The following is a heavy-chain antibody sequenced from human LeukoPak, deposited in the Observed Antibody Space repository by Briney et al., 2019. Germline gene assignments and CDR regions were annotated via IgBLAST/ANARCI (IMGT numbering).Heavy chain of an antibody. Sequence: GGSLRLSCAASGFTFSSYSMNWVRQAPGKGLEWVAVIWYGGSNKYYADSVKGRFTISRDNSKNTLYLQMNSLRAEDTAVYYCARDHDSPSPALDYWGQGTLVTVSS. V-gene: IGHV3-33*08. CDR3: ARDHDSPSPALDY. CDR1: GFTFSSYS. CDR2: IWYGGSNK. J-gene: IGHJ4*02. D-gene: IGHD2-15*01.